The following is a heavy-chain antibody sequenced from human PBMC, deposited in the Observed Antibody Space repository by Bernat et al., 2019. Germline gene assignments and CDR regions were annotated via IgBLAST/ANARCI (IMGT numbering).Heavy chain of an antibody. J-gene: IGHJ5*01. V-gene: IGHV3-7*01. CDR3: VPGYCGSDCYSVAS. D-gene: IGHD2-21*02. CDR2: IKEDGSVK. CDR1: GFTFSNYW. Sequence: EVQLVESGGGLVQPGGSLRLSCAASGFTFSNYWMNWVRQAPGKGLEWVANIKEDGSVKQYVDSVKGRFSISRDNDKNSLYLQMNSLTAEDTAVYYCVPGYCGSDCYSVASWGQGTLVIVSS.